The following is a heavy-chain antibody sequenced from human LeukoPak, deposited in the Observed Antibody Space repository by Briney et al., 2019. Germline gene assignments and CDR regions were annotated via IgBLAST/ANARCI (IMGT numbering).Heavy chain of an antibody. Sequence: SVKVSCKASGYTFTSYAMNWVRQAPGQGLEWMGWININTGNPTFAQGFTGRFVFSLDTSVSTAYLQISSLKAEDTAVYYCARDLGYTYGYSGSQYYFDYWGQGTLVTVSS. V-gene: IGHV7-4-1*02. CDR1: GYTFTSYA. CDR3: ARDLGYTYGYSGSQYYFDY. D-gene: IGHD5-18*01. CDR2: ININTGNP. J-gene: IGHJ4*02.